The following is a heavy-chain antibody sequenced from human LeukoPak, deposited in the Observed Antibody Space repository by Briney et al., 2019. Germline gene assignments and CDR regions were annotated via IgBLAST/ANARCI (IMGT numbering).Heavy chain of an antibody. J-gene: IGHJ4*02. CDR2: IYTSGST. Sequence: SETLSLTCTVSGGSISSYCWSWIRQPPGKWLEWIGYIYTSGSTNYNPSLKSRVTILVDTSKNQFSLTLSSVTAADTAVYYCARNRFKYSSGWYGFDYWGQRTLVTVSS. V-gene: IGHV4-4*09. CDR3: ARNRFKYSSGWYGFDY. CDR1: GGSISSYC. D-gene: IGHD6-19*01.